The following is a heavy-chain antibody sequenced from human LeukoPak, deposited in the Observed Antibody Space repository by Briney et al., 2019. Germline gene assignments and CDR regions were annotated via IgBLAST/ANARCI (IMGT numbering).Heavy chain of an antibody. Sequence: SETLSLTCAVSGYSISSGYYWGWIRQPPGKGLEWIGSIYHSGSTYYNPSLKSRVTISVDTSKNQFSLKLSSVAAADTAVYYCAKNIGIAVAGNDFWGQGTLVTVSS. CDR3: AKNIGIAVAGNDF. CDR2: IYHSGST. J-gene: IGHJ4*02. V-gene: IGHV4-38-2*01. CDR1: GYSISSGYY. D-gene: IGHD6-19*01.